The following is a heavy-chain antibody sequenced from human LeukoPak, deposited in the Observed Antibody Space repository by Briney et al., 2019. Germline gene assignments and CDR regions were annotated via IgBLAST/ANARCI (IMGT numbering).Heavy chain of an antibody. CDR3: ASGSGWYGGDY. J-gene: IGHJ4*02. Sequence: EESLQISCKGSGYIFTSYWIGWVRQMPGKGLEWMGIIYPGDSDPRYSPSFQGQVTISADKSISAAYLQWSSLKASDTAMYYCASGSGWYGGDYWGQGTLVTVSS. CDR2: IYPGDSDP. V-gene: IGHV5-51*01. D-gene: IGHD6-19*01. CDR1: GYIFTSYW.